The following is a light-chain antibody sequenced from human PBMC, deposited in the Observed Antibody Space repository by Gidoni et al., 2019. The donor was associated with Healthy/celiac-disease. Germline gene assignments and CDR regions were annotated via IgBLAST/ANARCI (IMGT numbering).Light chain of an antibody. J-gene: IGKJ4*01. CDR3: QQYNSYRLT. CDR1: QSISSW. V-gene: IGKV1-5*03. CDR2: KAS. Sequence: DIQMNLSPSTLSASVGDRVTITCRASQSISSWLDWYQQKPGKAPKLLIYKASSLESGVPSRFSGSGSGTEFTLTISSLQPDDFATYYCQQYNSYRLTFGGGTKVEIK.